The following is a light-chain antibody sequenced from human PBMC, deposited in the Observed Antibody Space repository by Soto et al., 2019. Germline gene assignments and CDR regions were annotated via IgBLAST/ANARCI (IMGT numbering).Light chain of an antibody. Sequence: SVLTQSPGTLSLSPGEGATLSCRTSQSISSTYLAWYQQRRGQAPRLLIYAASSSATGIPDRFSGSGSGTDFTLTISTLEPEDFAVYYCQQYFCSLYTFGQGTKLEIK. CDR2: AAS. V-gene: IGKV3-20*01. CDR3: QQYFCSLYT. J-gene: IGKJ2*01. CDR1: QSISSTY.